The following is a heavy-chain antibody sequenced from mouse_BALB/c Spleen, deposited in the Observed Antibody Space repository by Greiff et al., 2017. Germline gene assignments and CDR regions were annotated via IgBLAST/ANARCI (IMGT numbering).Heavy chain of an antibody. J-gene: IGHJ4*01. CDR3: ARVPNWDDYAMDY. CDR2: ILPGSGST. CDR1: GYTFSSYW. Sequence: QVQLQQSGAELMKPGASVKISCKATGYTFSSYWIEWVKQRPGHGLEWIGGILPGSGSTNYNEKFKGKATFTADTSSNTAYMQLSSLTSEDSAVYYCARVPNWDDYAMDYWGQGTSVTVSS. V-gene: IGHV1-9*01. D-gene: IGHD4-1*01.